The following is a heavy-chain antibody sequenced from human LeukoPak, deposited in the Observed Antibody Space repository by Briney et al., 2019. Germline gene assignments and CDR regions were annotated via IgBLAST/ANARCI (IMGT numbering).Heavy chain of an antibody. D-gene: IGHD4-17*01. CDR3: AREDDYGDYTGWFDP. Sequence: PSETLSLTCTVSGASISSSSHCWGWIRQPPGKGLEWIGTIYYSGSTNYNPSLKSRVTISVDTSKNQFSLKLSSVTAADTAVYYCAREDDYGDYTGWFDPWGQGTLVTVSS. V-gene: IGHV4-39*07. J-gene: IGHJ5*02. CDR1: GASISSSSHC. CDR2: IYYSGST.